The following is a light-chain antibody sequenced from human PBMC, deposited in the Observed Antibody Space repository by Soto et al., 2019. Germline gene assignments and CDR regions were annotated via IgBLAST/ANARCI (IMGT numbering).Light chain of an antibody. V-gene: IGLV2-23*01. CDR1: SSDVGSYNL. Sequence: QSVLTQPASVSGSPGQSITISCTGTSSDVGSYNLVSWYQQYPGKVPKLMIYEDSKRPSGVSNRFSGSKSGNTASLTISGLQAEDEADYYCCSYAGSSNVVVGGGTKLTVL. J-gene: IGLJ2*01. CDR2: EDS. CDR3: CSYAGSSNVV.